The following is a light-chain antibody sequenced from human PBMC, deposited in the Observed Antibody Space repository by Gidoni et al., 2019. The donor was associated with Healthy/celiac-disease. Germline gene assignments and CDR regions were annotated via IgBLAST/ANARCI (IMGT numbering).Light chain of an antibody. CDR3: QVWDSSSDLAV. J-gene: IGLJ3*02. Sequence: SYVLTQPPSVSVAPGKPARITCGGNNIGSKSVHWYQQKPGQAPVLVVYDDSDRPSGIPERFYGSNSGNTATLTISRGEAGDEADYYCQVWDSSSDLAVFGGGTKLTVL. V-gene: IGLV3-21*03. CDR1: NIGSKS. CDR2: DDS.